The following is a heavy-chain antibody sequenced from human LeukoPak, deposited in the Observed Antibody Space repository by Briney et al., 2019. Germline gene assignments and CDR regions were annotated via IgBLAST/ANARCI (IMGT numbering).Heavy chain of an antibody. Sequence: SEPLSLTCTVSGGSISSYYWSCIRQPAGKGLEWIGRIYTSGSTNYNTSLKGRFTMSVATSKNQFSLKLSSVTAADTAMYYCAKTVTTLFRDAFYIWGQGTMVTVSS. CDR2: IYTSGST. V-gene: IGHV4-4*07. D-gene: IGHD4-17*01. CDR3: AKTVTTLFRDAFYI. J-gene: IGHJ3*02. CDR1: GGSISSYY.